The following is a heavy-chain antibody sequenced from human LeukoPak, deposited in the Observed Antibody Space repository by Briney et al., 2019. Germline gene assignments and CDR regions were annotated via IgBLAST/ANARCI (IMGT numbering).Heavy chain of an antibody. V-gene: IGHV4-34*01. CDR1: AGSFSGYY. D-gene: IGHD6-13*01. CDR3: ARGVAAAWRGLDWFDP. CDR2: INHRGST. Sequence: ASETLSLTCAVYAGSFSGYYWSWIRQPPGKGREWIGEINHRGSTNYNPSLKSRVTISVDTSKNQFSLKLSSVTAADTAVYYCARGVAAAWRGLDWFDPWGQGTLVTVSS. J-gene: IGHJ5*02.